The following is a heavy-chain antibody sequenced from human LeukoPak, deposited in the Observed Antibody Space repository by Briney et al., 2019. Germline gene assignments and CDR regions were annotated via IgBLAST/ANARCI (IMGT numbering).Heavy chain of an antibody. D-gene: IGHD2-8*01. CDR3: ARLRYCTNGVCP. Sequence: SETLSLTCTVSGGSISSYYWSWIRQPPGEGLEWVGEINHSGSTNYNPSLKSRVTISVDTSKNQFSLKLSSVTAADTAVYYCARLRYCTNGVCPWGQGTLVTVSS. V-gene: IGHV4-34*01. CDR1: GGSISSYY. CDR2: INHSGST. J-gene: IGHJ5*02.